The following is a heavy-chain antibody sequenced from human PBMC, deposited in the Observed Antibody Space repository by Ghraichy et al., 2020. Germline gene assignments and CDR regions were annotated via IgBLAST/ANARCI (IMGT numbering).Heavy chain of an antibody. D-gene: IGHD6-6*01. CDR1: GFTFSSYS. CDR2: ISSSSSYI. V-gene: IGHV3-21*04. J-gene: IGHJ4*02. Sequence: GGSLRLSCAASGFTFSSYSMNWVRQAPGKGLEWVSSISSSSSYIYYADSVKGRFTISRDDAKNSLYLQMNSLRAEDTAVYYCARASSSPRFDYWGQGTLVTVSS. CDR3: ARASSSPRFDY.